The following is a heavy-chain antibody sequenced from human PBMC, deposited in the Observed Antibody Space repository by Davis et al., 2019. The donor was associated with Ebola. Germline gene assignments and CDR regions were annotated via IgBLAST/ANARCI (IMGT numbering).Heavy chain of an antibody. CDR2: INSDRSST. CDR1: GFTFSSYW. V-gene: IGHV3-74*01. Sequence: GESLKISCAASGFTFSSYWMHWVRQAPGKGLVWVSRINSDRSSTSYADSVKGRFTISRDNAKNTLYLQMNSLKTEDTAVYYCTGTYGDHDYWGQGTLVTVSS. D-gene: IGHD4-17*01. CDR3: TGTYGDHDY. J-gene: IGHJ4*02.